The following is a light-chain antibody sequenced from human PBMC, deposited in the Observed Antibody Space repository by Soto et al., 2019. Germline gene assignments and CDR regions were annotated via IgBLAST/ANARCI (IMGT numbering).Light chain of an antibody. V-gene: IGLV2-23*01. J-gene: IGLJ1*01. CDR2: EGS. CDR3: CSYARSSTYV. Sequence: QSVLTQPASVSGSPGQSITISCTGTSGDVGSYNLVSWYQHHPGKAPKLMIYEGSKRPSGVSNRFSGSKSGSTASLTISGLPAEDEADYYCCSYARSSTYVFGTGTKLTVL. CDR1: SGDVGSYNL.